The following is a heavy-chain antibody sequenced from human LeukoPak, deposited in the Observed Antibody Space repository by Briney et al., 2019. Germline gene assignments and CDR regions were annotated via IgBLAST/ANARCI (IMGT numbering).Heavy chain of an antibody. Sequence: GGSLRLSCAASGFTFSSYAISWVRQAPGRGLEWVSAISGSGGSTYYADSVKGRFTISRDNSKNTLYLQMNSLRAEDTAVYYCAKDHSIAADFDYWGQGTMVTVSS. D-gene: IGHD6-13*01. CDR1: GFTFSSYA. V-gene: IGHV3-23*01. J-gene: IGHJ4*02. CDR3: AKDHSIAADFDY. CDR2: ISGSGGST.